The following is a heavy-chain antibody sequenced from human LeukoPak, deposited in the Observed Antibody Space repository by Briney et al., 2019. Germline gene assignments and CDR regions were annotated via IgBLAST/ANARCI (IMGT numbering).Heavy chain of an antibody. CDR2: THSNGDT. Sequence: PSETLSLTCIVSGGSITGYYWSWLRQPPGKGLEWIGYTHSNGDTNYNPSLKSRVTISVDTSQSQFSLRLNSVTAADAAMYHCARGGWSLDDWGQGSLVAVSS. CDR1: GGSITGYY. D-gene: IGHD6-19*01. V-gene: IGHV4-59*01. CDR3: ARGGWSLDD. J-gene: IGHJ4*02.